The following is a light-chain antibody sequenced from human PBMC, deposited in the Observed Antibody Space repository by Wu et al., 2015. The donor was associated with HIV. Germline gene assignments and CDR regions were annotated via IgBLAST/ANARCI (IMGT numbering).Light chain of an antibody. Sequence: DIVLTQSPGTLSLSPGERATLSCRASQTVASDYLAWYQQRPGQSPKLLIYGASSRATGILDRFSGSGSGTDFTLTIRRPEPEDIAVYYCQQYGSSPYTFGQGTKLEI. CDR3: QQYGSSPYT. J-gene: IGKJ2*01. CDR1: QTVASDY. CDR2: GAS. V-gene: IGKV3-20*01.